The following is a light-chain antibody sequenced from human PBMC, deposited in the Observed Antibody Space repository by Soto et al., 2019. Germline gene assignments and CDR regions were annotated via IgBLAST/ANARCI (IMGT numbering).Light chain of an antibody. V-gene: IGKV3-15*01. CDR1: QSVSSD. J-gene: IGKJ1*01. Sequence: EEITTQSPATLSVSPGERATLFCRASQSVSSDLAWYHQKPGQPPRLLVSGSSTRATGIPARFSGSGSGTEFTLTISSLKPEDFAVYYCQQYKNWPWKFGQGPKGDIK. CDR3: QQYKNWPWK. CDR2: GSS.